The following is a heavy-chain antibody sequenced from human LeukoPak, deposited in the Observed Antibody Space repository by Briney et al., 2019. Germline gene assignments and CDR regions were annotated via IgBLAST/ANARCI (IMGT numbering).Heavy chain of an antibody. CDR2: ISYDGSNK. D-gene: IGHD6-19*01. Sequence: GGSLRLSCAASGFTFSSYAMHWVRQAPGKGLEWVAVISYDGSNKYYADSVKGRFTISRDNSKNTLYLQMNSLRAEDTAVYYCAKDGSRAEYSSGWQDAFDIWGQGTMVTVSS. CDR1: GFTFSSYA. CDR3: AKDGSRAEYSSGWQDAFDI. J-gene: IGHJ3*02. V-gene: IGHV3-30*04.